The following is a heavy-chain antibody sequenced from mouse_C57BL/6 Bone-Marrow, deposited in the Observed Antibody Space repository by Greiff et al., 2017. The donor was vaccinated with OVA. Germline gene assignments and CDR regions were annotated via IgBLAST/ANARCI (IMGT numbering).Heavy chain of an antibody. CDR1: GYTFTSYG. CDR3: GGDGYYPDYFDY. CDR2: IYPRSGNP. J-gene: IGHJ2*01. D-gene: IGHD2-3*01. Sequence: QVQLQQSGAELARPGASVKLSCKASGYTFTSYGISWVKQRTGQGLEWIGEIYPRSGNPYYNEKFKGKATLTADKSSSTAYMELRSLTSEDSAVYFCGGDGYYPDYFDYWGQGTTLTVSS. V-gene: IGHV1-81*01.